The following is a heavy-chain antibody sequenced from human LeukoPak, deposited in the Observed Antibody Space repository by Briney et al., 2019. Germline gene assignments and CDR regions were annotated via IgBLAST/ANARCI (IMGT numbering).Heavy chain of an antibody. D-gene: IGHD1-1*01. V-gene: IGHV4-59*12. CDR3: ARDVRTPLAPIYYFDY. J-gene: IGHJ4*02. CDR2: IYYSGST. Sequence: PSETLSLTCTVSGGSISSYYWSWIRQPPGKGLEWIGYIYYSGSTYYNPSLKSRVTISVDTSKNQFSLKLSSVTAADTAVYYCARDVRTPLAPIYYFDYWGQGTLVTVSS. CDR1: GGSISSYY.